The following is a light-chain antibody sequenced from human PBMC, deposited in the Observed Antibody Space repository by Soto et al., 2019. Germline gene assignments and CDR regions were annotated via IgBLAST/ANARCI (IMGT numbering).Light chain of an antibody. CDR1: SSDVGGYNY. V-gene: IGLV2-14*01. CDR2: EVS. J-gene: IGLJ2*01. CDR3: SSSTNSSTRGVV. Sequence: QSALTQPASVSGSPGQSITISCTGTSSDVGGYNYVSWYQQHPGKAPKLMIYEVSNRPSGVSNRFSGCKSGNTAALTISGLQADDEDDYYCSSSTNSSTRGVVFGGGTQLTVL.